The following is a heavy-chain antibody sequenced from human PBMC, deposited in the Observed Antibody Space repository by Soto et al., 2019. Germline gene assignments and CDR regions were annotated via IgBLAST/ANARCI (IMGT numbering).Heavy chain of an antibody. CDR2: IIPIFGTA. J-gene: IGHJ6*02. CDR1: GGTFSSYA. Sequence: SVKVSCKASGGTFSSYAISWVRQAPGQGLEWMGGIIPIFGTANYAQKFQGRVTITADESTSTAYMELSSLRSEDTAVYYCARDLRQLVGDYYYYGMDVWGQGTTVTV. CDR3: ARDLRQLVGDYYYYGMDV. V-gene: IGHV1-69*13. D-gene: IGHD6-6*01.